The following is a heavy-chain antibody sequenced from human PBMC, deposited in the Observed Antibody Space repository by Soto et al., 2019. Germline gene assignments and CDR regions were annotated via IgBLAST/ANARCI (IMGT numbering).Heavy chain of an antibody. D-gene: IGHD3-3*01. Sequence: SETLSLTCTVSGGSIRSGGNYWSWIRQPPGKGLEWIGNIYNSGVTHYNPSLKSRVTMSVDKSKNQFSLNVNSVTAADTAVYFCARSVYHDFWSGNNWFDPWGQGTLVTVSS. CDR2: IYNSGVT. V-gene: IGHV4-31*03. CDR3: ARSVYHDFWSGNNWFDP. J-gene: IGHJ5*02. CDR1: GGSIRSGGNY.